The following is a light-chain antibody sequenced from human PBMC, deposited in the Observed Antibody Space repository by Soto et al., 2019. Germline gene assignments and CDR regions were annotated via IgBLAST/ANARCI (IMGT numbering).Light chain of an antibody. CDR2: DVS. CDR1: SSDVGAYNY. V-gene: IGLV2-11*01. Sequence: QSALTQPRSVSGSPGQSVTISCTGTSSDVGAYNYVSWYQQHPGKVPKLMIYDVSKRPSGVPDRFSGSKSGNTASLTISGLQAEDEADYYCWAYGGTDTIRIFGGGTKLTVL. CDR3: WAYGGTDTIRI. J-gene: IGLJ2*01.